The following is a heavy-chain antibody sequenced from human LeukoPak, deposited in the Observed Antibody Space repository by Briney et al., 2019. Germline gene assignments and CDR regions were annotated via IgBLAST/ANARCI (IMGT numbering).Heavy chain of an antibody. CDR2: IIPIFGTA. V-gene: IGHV1-69*05. Sequence: SVKVSCKASGGTFSSYAISWVRQAPGQGLEWMGRIIPIFGTANYAQKFQGRVTITTDESTSTAYMELSSLRSEDTAVYYCASPHHGEGNADAFDIWGQGTMVTVSS. CDR3: ASPHHGEGNADAFDI. CDR1: GGTFSSYA. J-gene: IGHJ3*02. D-gene: IGHD3-10*01.